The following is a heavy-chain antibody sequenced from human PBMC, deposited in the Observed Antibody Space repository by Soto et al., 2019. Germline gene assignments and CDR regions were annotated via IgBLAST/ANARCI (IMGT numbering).Heavy chain of an antibody. CDR2: ISPYNDNT. J-gene: IGHJ3*02. V-gene: IGHV1-18*01. CDR3: SRDAQKWLVAAFDI. CDR1: GYTFVSYG. D-gene: IGHD6-19*01. Sequence: QVQLVQSGAEVKEPGASVKVSCKASGYTFVSYGLSWVRQAPGQGLEWMGWISPYNDNTKYAQKFQGRVTMTTDTSTSPVYMELRSLRSDDSAVYYCSRDAQKWLVAAFDILGQGTRVTVSS.